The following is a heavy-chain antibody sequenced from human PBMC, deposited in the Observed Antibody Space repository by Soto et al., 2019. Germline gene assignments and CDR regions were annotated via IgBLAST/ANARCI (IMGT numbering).Heavy chain of an antibody. CDR1: GFTFSDHY. V-gene: IGHV3-72*01. CDR3: TRGLLGGAPSYTFHGMDV. J-gene: IGHJ6*01. Sequence: EVQLVESGGGLVQPGGSLRLSCAASGFTFSDHYMDWVRQAPGKGLEWVARSRNRVNSHTTEYAASVKGRFTISRDESKSSLYLQMSIMTIEDTAVYYCTRGLLGGAPSYTFHGMDVWGQGTTVTVSS. CDR2: SRNRVNSHTT. D-gene: IGHD1-26*01.